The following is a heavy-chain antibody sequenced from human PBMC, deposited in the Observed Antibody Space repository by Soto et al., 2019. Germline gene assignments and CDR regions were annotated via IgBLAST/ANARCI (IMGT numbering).Heavy chain of an antibody. CDR3: ARGGSSDWQVAFDF. CDR2: VNHNGRN. D-gene: IGHD6-19*01. J-gene: IGHJ3*01. CDR1: GGSFSGYF. Sequence: ETLSLTCAVYGGSFSGYFWNWIRQTPGKGLEWIGKVNHNGRNNYNPSLKSRVTISLDMSKNQISLKLTSVAAADTAVYYCARGGSSDWQVAFDFWGQGTMVTVSS. V-gene: IGHV4-34*01.